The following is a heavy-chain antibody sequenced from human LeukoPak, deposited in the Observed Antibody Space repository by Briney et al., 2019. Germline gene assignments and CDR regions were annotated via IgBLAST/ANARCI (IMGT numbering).Heavy chain of an antibody. Sequence: ASVKVSCKASGYTFTSYGISWVRQAPGQGLEWMGWISAYNGNTDYAQKLQGRVTVTTDTSTSTAYMELRSLRSDDTAVYYCARLPGTWSGTPYYYYYGMDVWGQGTTVTVSS. CDR2: ISAYNGNT. CDR3: ARLPGTWSGTPYYYYYGMDV. V-gene: IGHV1-18*01. CDR1: GYTFTSYG. J-gene: IGHJ6*02. D-gene: IGHD2-15*01.